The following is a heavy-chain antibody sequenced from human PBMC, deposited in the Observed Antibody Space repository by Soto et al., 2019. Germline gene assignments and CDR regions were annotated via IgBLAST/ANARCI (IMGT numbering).Heavy chain of an antibody. Sequence: QVQLVQSGAEVKKPGSSVKVSCKASGGTFSSYAISWVRQAPGQGLEWMGGIIPIFGTANYAQKVQGRVMITADEFTSTAYMELSSLRSEDTVVYYFASGKPPNHPTERCLQYGAFDLWGQGTMVTVSS. CDR1: GGTFSSYA. V-gene: IGHV1-69*01. D-gene: IGHD1-1*01. J-gene: IGHJ3*01. CDR3: ASGKPPNHPTERCLQYGAFDL. CDR2: IIPIFGTA.